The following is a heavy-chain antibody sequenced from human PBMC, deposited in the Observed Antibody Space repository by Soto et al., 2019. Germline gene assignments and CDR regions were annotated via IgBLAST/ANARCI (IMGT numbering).Heavy chain of an antibody. CDR1: GFTFSSYG. CDR2: ISYDGSNK. V-gene: IGHV3-30*18. CDR3: AEWGEYDFWSGFIDY. D-gene: IGHD3-3*01. Sequence: QVQLVESGGGVVQPGRSLRLSCAASGFTFSSYGMHWVRQAPGKGLEWVAGISYDGSNKYYADSVKGRFTISRDNSKNTLHLQMNSLRAEDTAVYYCAEWGEYDFWSGFIDYWGQGTLVTVSS. J-gene: IGHJ4*02.